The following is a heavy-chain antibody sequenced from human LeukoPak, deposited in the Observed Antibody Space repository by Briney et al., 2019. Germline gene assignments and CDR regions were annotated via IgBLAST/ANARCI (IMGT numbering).Heavy chain of an antibody. CDR1: GFSVSDNY. CDR3: ARTDWFDT. J-gene: IGHJ5*02. V-gene: IGHV3-53*01. Sequence: PGGSLRLSCAASGFSVSDNYMSWVRQAPGKGLEWVSVIYGGGSTYYADSVKGRFTISRDNAKNTLYLQMNSLRAEDTAVYYCARTDWFDTWGQGTLVTVSS. CDR2: IYGGGST.